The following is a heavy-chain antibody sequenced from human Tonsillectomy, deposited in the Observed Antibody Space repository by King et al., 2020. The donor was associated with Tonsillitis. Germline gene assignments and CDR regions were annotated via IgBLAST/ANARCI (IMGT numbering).Heavy chain of an antibody. V-gene: IGHV3-7*03. J-gene: IGHJ4*02. CDR1: GFTCSSYW. CDR2: IKQDGSEK. Sequence: VQLVESGGGLVQPGGSLSLSSAASGFTCSSYWMSWVRQDPGKGLEWVANIKQDGSEKYYVDPVKGRFTISRGTAKNSLYLQMNSLRAADTAVYYCAREIEYSGYGGDDYWGEGTLVTVSS. D-gene: IGHD5-12*01. CDR3: AREIEYSGYGGDDY.